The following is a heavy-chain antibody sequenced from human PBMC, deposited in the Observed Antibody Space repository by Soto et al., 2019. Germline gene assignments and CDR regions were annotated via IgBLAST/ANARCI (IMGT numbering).Heavy chain of an antibody. V-gene: IGHV4-31*03. J-gene: IGHJ4*02. CDR2: IYHTGRT. CDR1: GGSVNSAY. CDR3: ARTDAYNSSFFDS. D-gene: IGHD6-6*01. Sequence: QVQLQEMGPGLVNPSQTLTITCTVSGGSVNSAYWSWIRQLPGKGLEWSGNIYHTGRTFYNPSVKSRGAISIDTSKPLCSLRMRSVTAADTAVYYCARTDAYNSSFFDSWGQGTVVTVSS.